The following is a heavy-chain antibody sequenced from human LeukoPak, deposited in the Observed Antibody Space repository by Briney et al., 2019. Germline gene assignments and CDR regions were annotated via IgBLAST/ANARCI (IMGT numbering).Heavy chain of an antibody. CDR3: ARGSGSYYGQYYFDS. V-gene: IGHV3-7*01. CDR2: IKQDGSEK. Sequence: PGGSLRLCCAASGFTFSSCWMSWVRQASGKGLEWVANIKQDGSEKSYVDSVKGRFTISRDNAKNSLYLQVSSLRVEDTAVYYCARGSGSYYGQYYFDSWGQGTLVTVSS. J-gene: IGHJ4*02. CDR1: GFTFSSCW. D-gene: IGHD1-26*01.